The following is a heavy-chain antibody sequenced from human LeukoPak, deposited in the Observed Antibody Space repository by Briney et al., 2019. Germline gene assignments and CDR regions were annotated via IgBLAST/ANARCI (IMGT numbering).Heavy chain of an antibody. D-gene: IGHD1-26*01. CDR3: ARSGDFSGSLDCFDC. CDR2: IYYSGST. CDR1: GGSISSGGYY. J-gene: IGHJ4*02. Sequence: SETLSLTCTVSGGSISSGGYYWSWIRQHPGKGLEWIGYIYYSGSTYYNPSLKSRVTISVDKSNNQFSLKLSSVTAADTAVYYCARSGDFSGSLDCFDCWGQGTLVTVSS. V-gene: IGHV4-31*03.